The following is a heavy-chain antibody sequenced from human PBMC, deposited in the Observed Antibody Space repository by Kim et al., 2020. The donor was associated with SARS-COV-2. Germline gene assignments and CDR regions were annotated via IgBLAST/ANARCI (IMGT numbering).Heavy chain of an antibody. J-gene: IGHJ4*02. CDR3: ARLFRVVVITTATYYFDY. CDR1: GGSISSGGYY. CDR2: IYYSGST. D-gene: IGHD3-22*01. V-gene: IGHV4-31*03. Sequence: SETLSLTCTVSGGSISSGGYYWSWIRQHPGKGLEWIGYIYYSGSTYYNPSLKSRVTISVDTSKNQFSLKLSSVTAADTAVYYCARLFRVVVITTATYYFDYWGQGTLVTVSS.